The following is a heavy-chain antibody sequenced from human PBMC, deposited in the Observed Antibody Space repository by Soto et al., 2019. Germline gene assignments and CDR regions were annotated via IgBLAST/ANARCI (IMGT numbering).Heavy chain of an antibody. CDR1: GFTFSSYG. J-gene: IGHJ1*01. V-gene: IGHV3-33*01. Sequence: QPVGSLRLSCAASGFTFSSYGMHWVRQAPGKGLEWVAVIWYDGSNKYYADSVKGRFTISRDNSKNTLYLQMNSLRAEDTAVYYCARDAYCGGDCYLEYFQHWGQGTLVTVSS. CDR2: IWYDGSNK. CDR3: ARDAYCGGDCYLEYFQH. D-gene: IGHD2-21*02.